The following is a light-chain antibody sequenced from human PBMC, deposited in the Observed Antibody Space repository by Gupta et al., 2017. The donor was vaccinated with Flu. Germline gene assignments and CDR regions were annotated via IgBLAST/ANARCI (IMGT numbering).Light chain of an antibody. CDR2: DAS. J-gene: IGKJ4*01. CDR1: QSVSSY. V-gene: IGKV3-11*01. Sequence: ELVLTQSPPTLSVSPGERATHICRASQSVSSYLAWYQQKPVQAPRLIIYDASNRTTGIPARFSGSGSGTDFALTISSLGPEDFAVYYCQQRNNWSVLGLTFGGGTKVEIK. CDR3: QQRNNWSVLGLT.